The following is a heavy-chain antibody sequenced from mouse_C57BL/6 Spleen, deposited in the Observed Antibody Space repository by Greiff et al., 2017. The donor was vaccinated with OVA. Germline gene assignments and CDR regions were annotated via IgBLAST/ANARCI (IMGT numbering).Heavy chain of an antibody. Sequence: EVKLMESGGGLVKPGGSLKLSCAASGFTFSSYAMSWVRQTPEKRLEWVATISAGGSYTYYPDNVKGRFTISRDNAKNNLYLQISHLKSEDTAMYYCARDRDGSSYGYFDVWGTGTTVTVSS. CDR1: GFTFSSYA. CDR3: ARDRDGSSYGYFDV. CDR2: ISAGGSYT. D-gene: IGHD1-1*01. V-gene: IGHV5-4*01. J-gene: IGHJ1*03.